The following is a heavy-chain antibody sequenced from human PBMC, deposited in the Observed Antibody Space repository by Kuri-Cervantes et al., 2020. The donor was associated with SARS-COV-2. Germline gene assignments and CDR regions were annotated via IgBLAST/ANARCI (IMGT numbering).Heavy chain of an antibody. D-gene: IGHD1-26*01. V-gene: IGHV4-59*01. Sequence: ESLKISCAVYGGSFNNYYWSWVRQSPGKGLEWIGYIYNSGSTNYNPSLKSRVTISVDTSKNQFSLKLSSVTAADTAVYHCARVSGSGSNWAWYFDLWGRGTLVTVSS. CDR2: IYNSGST. CDR3: ARVSGSGSNWAWYFDL. J-gene: IGHJ2*01. CDR1: GGSFNNYY.